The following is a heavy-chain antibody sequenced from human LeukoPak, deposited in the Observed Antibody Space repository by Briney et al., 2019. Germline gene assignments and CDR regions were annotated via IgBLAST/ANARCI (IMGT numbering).Heavy chain of an antibody. CDR2: IYYSGST. CDR3: ARDDYLAAAGAGTFDY. Sequence: PSETLSLTCTVSGVSISSGDYYWSWIRQPPGKGLEWIGYIYYSGSTYYNPSLKSRVTISVDTSKNQFSLKLSSVTAADTAVYYCARDDYLAAAGAGTFDYWGQGTLVTVSS. V-gene: IGHV4-30-4*01. CDR1: GVSISSGDYY. D-gene: IGHD6-13*01. J-gene: IGHJ4*02.